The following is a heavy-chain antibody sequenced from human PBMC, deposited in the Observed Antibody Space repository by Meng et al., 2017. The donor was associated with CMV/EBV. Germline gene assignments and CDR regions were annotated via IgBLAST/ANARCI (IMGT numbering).Heavy chain of an antibody. CDR2: ISSSVSTI. CDR1: GFTFSSYE. Sequence: GESLKISCAASGFTFSSYEMNWVRQAPGKGLEWVSYISSSVSTIYYADSVKGRFTISRDNAKNSLYLQMNSLRAEDTAVYYCARGRYYDSSGYYDYWGQGTLVTVSS. J-gene: IGHJ4*02. CDR3: ARGRYYDSSGYYDY. D-gene: IGHD3-22*01. V-gene: IGHV3-48*03.